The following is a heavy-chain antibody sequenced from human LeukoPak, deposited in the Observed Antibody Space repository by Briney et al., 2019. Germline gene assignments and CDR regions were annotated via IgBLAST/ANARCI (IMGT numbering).Heavy chain of an antibody. J-gene: IGHJ4*02. D-gene: IGHD5-18*01. CDR2: ISGSGGST. CDR3: AKDDRIQTRRYSYNY. Sequence: GGSLRLSCAASGFTFKSYNMVWVRQAPGKGLEWVSVISGSGGSTSYADSVKGRFTISRDNSMNTLYLQMNSLRAEDTAVYYCAKDDRIQTRRYSYNYWGQGTLVTVSS. V-gene: IGHV3-23*01. CDR1: GFTFKSYN.